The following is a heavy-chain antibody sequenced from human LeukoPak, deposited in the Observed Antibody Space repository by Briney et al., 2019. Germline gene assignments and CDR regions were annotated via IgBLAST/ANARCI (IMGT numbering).Heavy chain of an antibody. CDR2: IYTSGST. D-gene: IGHD6-13*01. CDR1: GGSISSYY. CDR3: ARVSRTPYSSSWSGGAFDI. Sequence: SETLSLTCTVSGGSISSYYWSWIRQPAGKGLEWIGRIYTSGSTTYNPSLKSRGTMSVDPSKNQFSLKLSSVTAADTAVYYCARVSRTPYSSSWSGGAFDIWGQGTMVTVSS. J-gene: IGHJ3*02. V-gene: IGHV4-4*07.